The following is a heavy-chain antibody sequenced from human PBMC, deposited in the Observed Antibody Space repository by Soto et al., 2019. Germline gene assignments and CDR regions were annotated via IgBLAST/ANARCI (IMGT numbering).Heavy chain of an antibody. CDR3: ARGLLHDYGALTEAGWYFDL. D-gene: IGHD4-17*01. J-gene: IGHJ2*01. V-gene: IGHV4-30-2*01. CDR1: GGSISSGGYS. CDR2: IYHSGST. Sequence: QLQLQESGSGLVKPSQTLSLTCAVSGGSISSGGYSWSWIRQPPGKGLEWIGYIYHSGSTYYNPSLKSRVTISVDRSKNQFSLKLSSVTAADTAVYYCARGLLHDYGALTEAGWYFDLWGRGTLVTVSS.